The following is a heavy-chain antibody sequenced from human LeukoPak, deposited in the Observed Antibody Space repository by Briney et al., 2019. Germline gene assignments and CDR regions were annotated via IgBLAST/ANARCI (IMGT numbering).Heavy chain of an antibody. J-gene: IGHJ4*02. CDR2: ISSNGGST. D-gene: IGHD4-17*01. Sequence: GGSLRLSCSVSGFTFSRYAMHWVRQAPGKGLEYVSAISSNGGSTYYTDSVKGRTTISRDNSKKTLYLQMSSLRAEDTAVYYCVTSEYGDYVPPFDFWGQGTLVTVSS. CDR3: VTSEYGDYVPPFDF. V-gene: IGHV3-64D*09. CDR1: GFTFSRYA.